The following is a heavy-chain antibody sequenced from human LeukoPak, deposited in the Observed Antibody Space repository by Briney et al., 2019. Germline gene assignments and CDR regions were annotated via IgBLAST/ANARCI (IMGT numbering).Heavy chain of an antibody. CDR1: GCTFSDYY. V-gene: IGHV3-11*01. Sequence: GVLRLSCAASGCTFSDYYMSWIRQAPGKGLDGVAYISGGGSTRSYADSVKGRFTISSDNAKNSLYLQMNSLRAEDTALYYCAKVATADYFDYWGQGTLVTVSS. CDR3: AKVATADYFDY. CDR2: ISGGGSTR. J-gene: IGHJ4*02. D-gene: IGHD5-12*01.